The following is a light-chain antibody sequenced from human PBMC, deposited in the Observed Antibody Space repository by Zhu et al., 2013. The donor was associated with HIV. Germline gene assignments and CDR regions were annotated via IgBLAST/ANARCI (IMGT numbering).Light chain of an antibody. CDR3: MQGIHWPIT. V-gene: IGKV2-28*01. CDR2: LGS. J-gene: IGKJ5*01. CDR1: QSLLHSNGYNY. Sequence: DIVMTQSPLSLPVTPGEPASISCRSSQSLLHSNGYNYLDWYLQKPGQSPQLLIYLGSNRASGVPDRFSGSGSGTDFTLKISRVEAEDVGVYYCMQGIHWPITFGQGTRLEIK.